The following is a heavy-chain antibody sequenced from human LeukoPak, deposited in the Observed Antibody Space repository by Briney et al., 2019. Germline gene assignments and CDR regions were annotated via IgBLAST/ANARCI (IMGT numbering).Heavy chain of an antibody. CDR1: EFTFNSYN. D-gene: IGHD2/OR15-2a*01. CDR2: ISGNGGSP. V-gene: IGHV3-23*01. Sequence: GGSLRLSCAASEFTFNSYNMNWVRQGPGKGLEWVSVISGNGGSPYYADSVKGRFTISRDNSNNTLYLQMSTLRAEDTAVYYCAKVGSLDFYPPNWFDPWGQGTLVTVSS. CDR3: AKVGSLDFYPPNWFDP. J-gene: IGHJ5*02.